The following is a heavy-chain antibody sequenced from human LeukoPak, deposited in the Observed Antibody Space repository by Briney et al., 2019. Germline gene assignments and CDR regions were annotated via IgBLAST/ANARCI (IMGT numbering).Heavy chain of an antibody. V-gene: IGHV4-30-4*01. J-gene: IGHJ3*02. CDR2: IYDSGST. CDR1: GASIRSGDYY. D-gene: IGHD2-15*01. CDR3: ARDCSGGSCYGAFDT. Sequence: SETLSLTCTVSGASIRSGDYYWSWIRQPPGKGLEWIGYIYDSGSTYYNPSLKSRITISVDTSENRFSLKLSSVTATDTAVFYCARDCSGGSCYGAFDTWGQGTMVTVSS.